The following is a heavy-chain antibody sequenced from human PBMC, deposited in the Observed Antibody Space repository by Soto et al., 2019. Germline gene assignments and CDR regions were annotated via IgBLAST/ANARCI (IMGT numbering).Heavy chain of an antibody. CDR1: GGSFSDYY. J-gene: IGHJ4*02. CDR2: INHSGST. D-gene: IGHD2-15*01. Sequence: QVQLQQWGAGLLKPSETLSLTCAVYGGSFSDYYWSWIRQPPGKGLEWIGEINHSGSTIYNPSLKSRVTMSVDTPKIQFSLNLTSVTAADTAVYYCARGGCSGGSCYRPFFSDWGQGTLVTVSS. CDR3: ARGGCSGGSCYRPFFSD. V-gene: IGHV4-34*02.